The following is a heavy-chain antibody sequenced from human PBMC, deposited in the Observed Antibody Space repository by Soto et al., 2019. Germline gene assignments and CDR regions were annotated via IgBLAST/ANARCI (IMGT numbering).Heavy chain of an antibody. J-gene: IGHJ4*02. V-gene: IGHV4-34*01. Sequence: SETLSLTCAVSGGSFTGNYWTLFRQPPGKGLEWIGEISPSVTTKYIPSLKSRATISVDMSKEKYSLKVTSVTAADTAVYYCATSMWFGTQPEIWGQGTLVTVSS. CDR2: ISPSVTT. CDR3: ATSMWFGTQPEI. D-gene: IGHD3-10*01. CDR1: GGSFTGNY.